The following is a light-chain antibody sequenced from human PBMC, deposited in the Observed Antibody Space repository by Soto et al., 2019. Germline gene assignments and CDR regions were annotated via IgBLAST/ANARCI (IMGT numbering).Light chain of an antibody. Sequence: DIQMTQSPSTLSASVGDRVTITCRASQSISSWLAWYQQKPGKAPKFLIYKASSLQSGAPSRFSGSGSGTEVTLTIISLQPDDFATYYCQQYSSWYTFGQGTKLEIK. J-gene: IGKJ2*01. CDR2: KAS. CDR1: QSISSW. CDR3: QQYSSWYT. V-gene: IGKV1-5*03.